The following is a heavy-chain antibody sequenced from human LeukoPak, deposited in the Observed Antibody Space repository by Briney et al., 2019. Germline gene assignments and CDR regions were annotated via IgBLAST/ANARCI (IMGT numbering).Heavy chain of an antibody. V-gene: IGHV4-59*01. Sequence: SETLSLTCTVSGGSISSYYWSWIRQPPGKGLEWIGYIYYSGSTNYNPSLKSRVTISVDTSKNQFSLKLSSVTAADTAVYYCARVDVDILKADSWGQGTLVTVSS. CDR1: GGSISSYY. J-gene: IGHJ4*02. CDR3: ARVDVDILKADS. CDR2: IYYSGST. D-gene: IGHD5-12*01.